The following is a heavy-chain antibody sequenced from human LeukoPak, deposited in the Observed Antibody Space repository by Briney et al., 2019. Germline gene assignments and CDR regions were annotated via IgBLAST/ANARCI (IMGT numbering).Heavy chain of an antibody. J-gene: IGHJ6*02. D-gene: IGHD3-22*01. CDR1: GGTFSSYA. V-gene: IGHV1-69*04. Sequence: ASVKVSCKASGGTFSSYAISWVRQAPGQGLEWMGRIIPILGIANYAQKFQGRVTITADKSTSTAYMELSSLRSEDTAVYYCASSPRPITMIVVVTTESVGALDVWGQGTTVTVSS. CDR3: ASSPRPITMIVVVTTESVGALDV. CDR2: IIPILGIA.